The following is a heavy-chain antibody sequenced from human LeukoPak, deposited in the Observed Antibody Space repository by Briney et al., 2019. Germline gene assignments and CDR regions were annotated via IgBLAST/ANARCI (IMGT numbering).Heavy chain of an antibody. CDR1: GFTFSSYG. V-gene: IGHV3-30*02. J-gene: IGHJ4*02. D-gene: IGHD1-7*01. CDR3: AKDALESDWNYGSY. CDR2: IRYDGSNK. Sequence: PGGSLRLSCAASGFTFSSYGMHWVRQAPGKGLEWVAFIRYDGSNKYYADSVKGRFTISRDNSKNTLYLQMNSLRAEDTAVYYCAKDALESDWNYGSYWGQGTLVTVSS.